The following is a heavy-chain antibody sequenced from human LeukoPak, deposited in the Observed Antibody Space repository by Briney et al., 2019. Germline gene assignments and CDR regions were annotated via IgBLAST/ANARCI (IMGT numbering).Heavy chain of an antibody. CDR2: ISGDGGST. D-gene: IGHD3-22*01. J-gene: IGHJ4*02. V-gene: IGHV3-43*02. CDR1: GFTFDDYA. Sequence: GGSLRLSCAASGFTFDDYAMHWVRQAPGRGLEWVSLISGDGGSTYYADSVKGRFTISRDNSKNSLYLQMNSLRTEGTALYYCANGYYDSSGYPDYWGQGSLVTVSS. CDR3: ANGYYDSSGYPDY.